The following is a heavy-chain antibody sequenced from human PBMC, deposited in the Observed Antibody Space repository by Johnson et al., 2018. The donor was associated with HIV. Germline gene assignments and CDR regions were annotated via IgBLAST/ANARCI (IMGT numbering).Heavy chain of an antibody. V-gene: IGHV3-7*01. Sequence: VQLVESGGGLVQPGGSLRLSCAASGFTFSSYWMSWVRQAPGKGLEWVANIKQDGSEKYYVDSVKGRFTISRDNAKNSLYLQMNSLRAEDTAVYYCERAGQAVAAPREGAFDIWGQGTMVTVSS. J-gene: IGHJ3*02. CDR3: ERAGQAVAAPREGAFDI. D-gene: IGHD6-19*01. CDR2: IKQDGSEK. CDR1: GFTFSSYW.